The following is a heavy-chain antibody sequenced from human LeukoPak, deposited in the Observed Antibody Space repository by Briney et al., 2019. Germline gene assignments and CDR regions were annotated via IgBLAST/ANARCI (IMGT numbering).Heavy chain of an antibody. CDR3: AKDGEYYDILTGYSFDY. J-gene: IGHJ4*02. D-gene: IGHD3-9*01. V-gene: IGHV3-23*01. Sequence: GGSLRLSCAASGFTFSSYAMSWVRQAPGKGLEWVSAISGSGGSTYYADSVKGRFTISRDNSKNTLYLQMNSPRAEDTAVYYCAKDGEYYDILTGYSFDYWGQGTLVTVSS. CDR1: GFTFSSYA. CDR2: ISGSGGST.